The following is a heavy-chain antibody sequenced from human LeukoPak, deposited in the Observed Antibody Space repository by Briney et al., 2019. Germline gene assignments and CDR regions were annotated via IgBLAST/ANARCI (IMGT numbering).Heavy chain of an antibody. CDR2: IYYSGST. CDR3: ATYCSTTSCPHRRAFDI. J-gene: IGHJ3*02. CDR1: GGSISSSSYY. V-gene: IGHV4-39*01. D-gene: IGHD2-2*01. Sequence: SETLSLTCTVSGGSISSSSYYWGWIRQPPGKGLEWIGTIYYSGSTYYNPSLKSRVTISVDTSNDQFSLKLSSVTAADTAVYYCATYCSTTSCPHRRAFDIWGQGTMVTVSS.